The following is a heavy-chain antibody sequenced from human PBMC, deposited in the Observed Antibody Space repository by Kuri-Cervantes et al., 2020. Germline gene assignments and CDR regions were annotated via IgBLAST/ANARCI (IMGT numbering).Heavy chain of an antibody. Sequence: ASVKVSCKASGYTFTGYYMHWVRQAPGQGLEWMGWINPNSGGTNYAQKFQGRVTMTRDTSISTAYMELSRLRSDDTAVYYRARCRYCSSTSWKGWFDPWGQGTLVTVSS. CDR2: INPNSGGT. J-gene: IGHJ5*02. D-gene: IGHD2-2*01. V-gene: IGHV1-2*02. CDR1: GYTFTGYY. CDR3: ARCRYCSSTSWKGWFDP.